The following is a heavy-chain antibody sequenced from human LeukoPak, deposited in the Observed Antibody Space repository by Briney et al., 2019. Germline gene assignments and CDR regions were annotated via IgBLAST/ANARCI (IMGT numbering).Heavy chain of an antibody. J-gene: IGHJ3*02. V-gene: IGHV4-59*01. D-gene: IGHD6-13*01. CDR2: IYYSGST. CDR3: ARCRGQQLVRPRLWAFDI. CDR1: GGSISSYY. Sequence: SETLSLTCTVSGGSISSYYWSWIRQPPGKGLEWIGYIYYSGSTNYNPSLKSRVTISVDTSKNQFSLKLSSVTAADTAVYYCARCRGQQLVRPRLWAFDIWGQGTMVTVSS.